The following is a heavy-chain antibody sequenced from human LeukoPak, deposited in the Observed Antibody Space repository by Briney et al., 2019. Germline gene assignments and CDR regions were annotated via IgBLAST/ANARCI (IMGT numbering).Heavy chain of an antibody. V-gene: IGHV3-30-3*02. J-gene: IGHJ4*02. CDR2: XAKDGTDI. CDR3: VKAGYYDSSGYYYYLDY. D-gene: IGHD3-22*01. Sequence: XXPDKGXXXXXXXAKDGTDIHYVDSVKGRFTISRDNSRNTLYLQMFSLSTEDTAVYYCVKAGYYDSSGYYYYLDYWGQGTLVSVSS.